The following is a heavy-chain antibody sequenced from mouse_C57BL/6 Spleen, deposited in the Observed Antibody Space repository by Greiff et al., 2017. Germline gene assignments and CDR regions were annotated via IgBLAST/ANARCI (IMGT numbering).Heavy chain of an antibody. CDR2: ISSGGSYT. CDR3: ARHYGNYYAMDY. J-gene: IGHJ4*01. V-gene: IGHV5-6*01. Sequence: EVMLVESGGDLVKPGGSLKLSCAASGFTFSSYGMSWVRQTPDKRLEWVATISSGGSYTYYPDSVKGRFTISRDNAKNTLYLQMSSLKSEDTAMYYCARHYGNYYAMDYWGQGTSVTVSS. CDR1: GFTFSSYG. D-gene: IGHD2-1*01.